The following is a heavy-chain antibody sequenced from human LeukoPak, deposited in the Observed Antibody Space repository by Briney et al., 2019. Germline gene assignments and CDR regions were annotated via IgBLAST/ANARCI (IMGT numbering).Heavy chain of an antibody. CDR3: AAEIYGGNSDCCSFDI. CDR1: GLTFSNSA. Sequence: SVKVSCKSSGLTFSNSAVQWVRQARGQPLEWIGWIIVGSGITNYAQKVQERITITRDMSTSTAFMELRSLGSEDTAVYYCAAEIYGGNSDCCSFDIWGQGTVVTVSS. V-gene: IGHV1-58*01. CDR2: IIVGSGIT. D-gene: IGHD4-23*01. J-gene: IGHJ3*02.